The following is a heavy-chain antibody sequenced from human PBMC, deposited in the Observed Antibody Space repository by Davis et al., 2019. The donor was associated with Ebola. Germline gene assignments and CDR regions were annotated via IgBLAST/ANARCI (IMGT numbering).Heavy chain of an antibody. D-gene: IGHD4-11*01. CDR1: GYTFTSYY. CDR2: INPSDGNT. J-gene: IGHJ3*01. V-gene: IGHV1-46*01. Sequence: AASVKVSCKASGYTFTSYYMHWVRQAPGQGLEWTGIINPSDGNTNYAQKFQGRVTMTRDTSTTTVYMELSSLRSEDTAVYYSARDDTGYSSNLGRFRDHPFDLWGQGTMVTVSS. CDR3: ARDDTGYSSNLGRFRDHPFDL.